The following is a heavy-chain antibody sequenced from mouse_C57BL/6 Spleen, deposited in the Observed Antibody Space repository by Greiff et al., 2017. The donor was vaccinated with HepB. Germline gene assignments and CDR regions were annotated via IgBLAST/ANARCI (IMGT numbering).Heavy chain of an antibody. D-gene: IGHD3-2*02. J-gene: IGHJ2*01. CDR1: GYTFTSYW. CDR3: ARGGSSGYGGY. Sequence: QVQLQQPGAELVKPGASVKLSCKASGYTFTSYWMHWVKQRPGQGLEWIGMIHPNSGSTNYNEKFKSKATLTVDKSSSTAYMQLSSLTSEDSAVYYCARGGSSGYGGYWGQGTTLTVSS. CDR2: IHPNSGST. V-gene: IGHV1-64*01.